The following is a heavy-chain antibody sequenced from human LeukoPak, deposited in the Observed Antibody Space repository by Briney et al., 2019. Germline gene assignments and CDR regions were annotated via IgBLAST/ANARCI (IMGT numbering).Heavy chain of an antibody. Sequence: GGSLSLSCAASGFILSNAWMSWVRQAPGKGLEWVGRIKSITDGGTTDYAAPVKGRFTISRDDSKNTLYLQINSLKTEDTAVYYCTTDSGSISDTLDYWGQGTLVTVSS. CDR3: TTDSGSISDTLDY. CDR2: IKSITDGGTT. CDR1: GFILSNAW. V-gene: IGHV3-15*01. D-gene: IGHD2-2*01. J-gene: IGHJ4*02.